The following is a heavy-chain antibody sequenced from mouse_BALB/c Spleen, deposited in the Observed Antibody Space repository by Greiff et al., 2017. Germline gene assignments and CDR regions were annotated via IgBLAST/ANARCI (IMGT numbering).Heavy chain of an antibody. D-gene: IGHD4-1*01. CDR1: GFTFSSYA. Sequence: EVQGVESGGGLVQPGGSLKLSCAASGFTFSSYAMSWVRQTPDKRLALVATLISNGGSTYYPDSVKGRFTISRDNAKNSLYLQMSSLKSEDTAMYYWAGVRGTGTLAYWGQGTLVTVAA. V-gene: IGHV5-6-3*01. CDR2: LISNGGST. J-gene: IGHJ3*01. CDR3: AGVRGTGTLAY.